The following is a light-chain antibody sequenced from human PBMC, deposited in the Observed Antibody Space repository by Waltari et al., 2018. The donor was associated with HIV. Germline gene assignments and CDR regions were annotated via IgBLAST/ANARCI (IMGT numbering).Light chain of an antibody. CDR1: QSIRNN. J-gene: IGKJ2*01. CDR2: GAF. CDR3: QQYNDWPLMFT. Sequence: EIVMTQSPAILSVSPGERATLSCRAAQSIRNNLAWYQQKPGQAPRLLIYGAFTRATDIPARFSGSVSGTDFTLTISSLQSEDFAVYYCQQYNDWPLMFTFGQGTKLDI. V-gene: IGKV3-15*01.